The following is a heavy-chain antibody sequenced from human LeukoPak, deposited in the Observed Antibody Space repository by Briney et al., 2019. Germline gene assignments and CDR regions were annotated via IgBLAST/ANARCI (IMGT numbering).Heavy chain of an antibody. V-gene: IGHV4-59*01. J-gene: IGHJ4*02. CDR1: GGSIRSNY. D-gene: IGHD5-24*01. CDR2: IYYSGST. CDR3: ARGEDGYNPFNY. Sequence: TEVLSLTCTVSGGSIRSNYWSWIRQPPGKGLEWIGYIYYSGSTNYNPSLKSRVTISVDTSKNQFSLKLSSVTAADTAVYYCARGEDGYNPFNYWGQGTLVTVSS.